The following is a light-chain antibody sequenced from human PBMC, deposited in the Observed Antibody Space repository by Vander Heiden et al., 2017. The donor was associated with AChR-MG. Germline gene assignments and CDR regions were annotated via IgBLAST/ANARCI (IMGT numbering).Light chain of an antibody. J-gene: IGKJ2*01. V-gene: IGKV2-28*01. Sequence: EILMTQSPLSLPVTPGEPASISCRSSESLLHGNGYNHLDWYLQKPGQPPQLLIYWGSNRASGVPDRFSGSGSGTDFTLKINRVAAEDVGVYYCMQALQTPRTFGQGTKLESK. CDR3: MQALQTPRT. CDR2: WGS. CDR1: ESLLHGNGYNH.